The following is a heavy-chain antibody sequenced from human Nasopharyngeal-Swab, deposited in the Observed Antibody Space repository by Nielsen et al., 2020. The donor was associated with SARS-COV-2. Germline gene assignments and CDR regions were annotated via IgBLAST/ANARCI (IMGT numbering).Heavy chain of an antibody. V-gene: IGHV3-9*01. CDR1: GFIFDDYS. CDR2: IAWNIVVI. D-gene: IGHD5-12*01. Sequence: SLKISCVASGFIFDDYSMHWVRQGPGRALEWVSGIAWNIVVIGYAESVKGQFTISRDNAKNSLYLEMNSLRPEDTALYYCIKGVDITSRTARAFDIWGQGTMVTVSS. J-gene: IGHJ3*02. CDR3: IKGVDITSRTARAFDI.